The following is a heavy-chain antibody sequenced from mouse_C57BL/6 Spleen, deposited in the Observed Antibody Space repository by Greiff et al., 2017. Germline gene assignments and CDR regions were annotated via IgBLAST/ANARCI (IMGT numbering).Heavy chain of an antibody. CDR2: IHPNSGST. D-gene: IGHD1-1*01. J-gene: IGHJ2*01. CDR1: GYTFTSYW. V-gene: IGHV1-64*01. CDR3: ARLANSGYYFDY. Sequence: QVQLQQPGAELVKPGASVKLSCKASGYTFTSYWMHWVKQRPGQGLEWIGMIHPNSGSTNYNEKFKSKATLTVDKSSSTAYMQLSSLTSEDSAVXYCARLANSGYYFDYWGQGTTLTVSS.